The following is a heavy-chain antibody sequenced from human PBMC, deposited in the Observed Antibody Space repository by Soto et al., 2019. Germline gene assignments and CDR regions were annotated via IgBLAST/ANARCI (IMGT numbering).Heavy chain of an antibody. J-gene: IGHJ5*02. Sequence: ASVKVSCKASGGTFSSYTISWVRQAPGQGLEWMGGIIPIFGTANYAQKFQGRVTITADESTSTAYMELSSLRSEDTAVYYCARGSGIAARLFDPWGQGTLVTVSS. D-gene: IGHD6-6*01. CDR3: ARGSGIAARLFDP. CDR1: GGTFSSYT. V-gene: IGHV1-69*13. CDR2: IIPIFGTA.